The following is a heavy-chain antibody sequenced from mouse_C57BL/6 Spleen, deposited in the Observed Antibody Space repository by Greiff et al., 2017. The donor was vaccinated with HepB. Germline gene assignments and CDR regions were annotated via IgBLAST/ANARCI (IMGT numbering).Heavy chain of an antibody. CDR2: IDPETGGT. Sequence: QVHVKQSGAELVRPGASVTLSCKASGYTFTDYEMHWVKQTPVHGLEWIGAIDPETGGTAYNQKFKGKAILTADKSSSTAYMELRSLTSEDSAVYYCTKIYYGNYAAYWGQGTLVTVSA. V-gene: IGHV1-15*01. CDR3: TKIYYGNYAAY. D-gene: IGHD2-1*01. J-gene: IGHJ3*01. CDR1: GYTFTDYE.